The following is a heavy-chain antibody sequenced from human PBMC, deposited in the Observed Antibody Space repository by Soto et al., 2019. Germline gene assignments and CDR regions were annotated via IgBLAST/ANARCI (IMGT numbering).Heavy chain of an antibody. CDR1: GFSFIDYA. J-gene: IGHJ5*02. Sequence: GGSLRLSCAASGFSFIDYAINWVRQVPGRGLEYVAGIGGRGGNAFYADSMKGRFSISRDNSKNTVYLHMHNLRVDDSAMYYCAKARHSGDFAGSYDSWGQGXLVTVSS. CDR2: IGGRGGNA. V-gene: IGHV3-23*01. D-gene: IGHD2-21*02. CDR3: AKARHSGDFAGSYDS.